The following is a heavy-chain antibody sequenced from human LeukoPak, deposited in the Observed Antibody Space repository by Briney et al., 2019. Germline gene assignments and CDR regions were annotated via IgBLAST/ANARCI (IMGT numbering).Heavy chain of an antibody. J-gene: IGHJ4*02. CDR3: ARKSASGNYPLDY. CDR2: ISTSGSTT. Sequence: PGGSLRLSCAASGFTFSSYDMNWVRQAPGKGLEWVSYISTSGSTTYYADSVKGRFTISRDNAKNTVFLQMSSLRAEDTALYYCARKSASGNYPLDYWGQGTLVTVSS. CDR1: GFTFSSYD. D-gene: IGHD3-10*01. V-gene: IGHV3-48*03.